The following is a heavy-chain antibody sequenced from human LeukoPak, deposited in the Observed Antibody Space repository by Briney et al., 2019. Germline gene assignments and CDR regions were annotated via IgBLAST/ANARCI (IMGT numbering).Heavy chain of an antibody. D-gene: IGHD3-10*01. Sequence: SETLSLTCTVSGGSISHSYWSWIRRPPGKGLEWIGYFYNSGITNFNPSLKSRVSISVDTSKNQFSLRLTSVTAADTAVYYCAKEGGDDWHFHFWGRGTLVTVFS. V-gene: IGHV4-59*03. CDR1: GGSISHSY. CDR3: AKEGGDDWHFHF. J-gene: IGHJ2*01. CDR2: FYNSGIT.